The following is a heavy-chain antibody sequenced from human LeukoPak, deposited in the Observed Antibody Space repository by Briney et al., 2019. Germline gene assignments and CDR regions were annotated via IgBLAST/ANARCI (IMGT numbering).Heavy chain of an antibody. J-gene: IGHJ6*03. CDR2: INHSGST. CDR1: GGSFSGYY. Sequence: SETLSLTCAVYGGSFSGYYWSWIRQPPGKGLKWIGEINHSGSTNYNPSLKSRVTISVDTSKNQFSLKLSSVTAADTAVYYCARGALHRSAYDFWSAKAPGYYYYYMDVWGKGTTVTVSS. CDR3: ARGALHRSAYDFWSAKAPGYYYYYMDV. V-gene: IGHV4-34*01. D-gene: IGHD3-3*01.